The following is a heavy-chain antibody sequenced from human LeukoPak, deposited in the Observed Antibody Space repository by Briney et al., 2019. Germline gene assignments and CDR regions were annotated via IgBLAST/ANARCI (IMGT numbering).Heavy chain of an antibody. CDR3: AKVGLVTTWDSYYYYYMDV. Sequence: GGSLRLSCAASGFTFSSYGMHWVRQAPGKGLEWVAFIRYDGSNKYYADSVKGRFTISRDNSKNTLYLQMNSLRAEDTAVYYCAKVGLVTTWDSYYYYYMDVWGKGTTVTISS. CDR1: GFTFSSYG. J-gene: IGHJ6*03. CDR2: IRYDGSNK. V-gene: IGHV3-30*02. D-gene: IGHD5-12*01.